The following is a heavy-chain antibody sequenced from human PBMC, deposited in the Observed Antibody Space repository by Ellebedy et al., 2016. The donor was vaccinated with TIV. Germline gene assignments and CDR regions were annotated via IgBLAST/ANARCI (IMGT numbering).Heavy chain of an antibody. Sequence: GGSLRLXCAASGFSFSNYGMHWVRQAPGKGLEWVALISYDGSNKYYADSVKGRFTISRDNSKNTLYLQMNSLRPEDTAVYFCARNPLTLYDNSGHMSVYWGQGTLVTVPS. V-gene: IGHV3-30*03. CDR3: ARNPLTLYDNSGHMSVY. D-gene: IGHD3-22*01. J-gene: IGHJ4*02. CDR1: GFSFSNYG. CDR2: ISYDGSNK.